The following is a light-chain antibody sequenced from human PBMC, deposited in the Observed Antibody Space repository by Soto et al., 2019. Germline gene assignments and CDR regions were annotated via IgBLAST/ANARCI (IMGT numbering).Light chain of an antibody. V-gene: IGKV3-11*01. Sequence: EIVLTQSPATLSLSPGERATLSCRASQSVSSYLAWYQQKPGQAPRLLIYDASNRATGIPARFSGSGSGTDFTLTTSSLEPEAFSVSYGQHRSNWPPQYPFGQGTELEI. CDR3: QHRSNWPPQYP. J-gene: IGKJ2*01. CDR1: QSVSSY. CDR2: DAS.